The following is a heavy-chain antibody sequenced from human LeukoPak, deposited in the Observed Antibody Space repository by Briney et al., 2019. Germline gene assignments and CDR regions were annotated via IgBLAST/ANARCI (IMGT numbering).Heavy chain of an antibody. V-gene: IGHV1-3*01. Sequence: GASVKVSCKGSGYTFTNYAVHWVRQAPGQRLEWLGWINPCNGDTKYSQNFQGRVTVTSDTSAATAYVELNSLTSEDTAVYYCARERWHCRVNCYSVYYYALDVWGQGTTVTVSS. CDR1: GYTFTNYA. CDR2: INPCNGDT. J-gene: IGHJ6*02. CDR3: ARERWHCRVNCYSVYYYALDV. D-gene: IGHD2-15*01.